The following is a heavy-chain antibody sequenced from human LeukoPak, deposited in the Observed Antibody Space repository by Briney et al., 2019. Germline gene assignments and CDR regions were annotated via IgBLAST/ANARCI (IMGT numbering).Heavy chain of an antibody. CDR2: INHSGST. Sequence: SETLSLTCAVYGGSFSGYYWSWIRQPPGKGLGWIGEINHSGSTNYNPSLKSRVTISVDTSKNQFSLKLSSVTAADTAVYYCARGSPPVDYWGQGTLVTVSS. CDR1: GGSFSGYY. V-gene: IGHV4-34*01. CDR3: ARGSPPVDY. J-gene: IGHJ4*02.